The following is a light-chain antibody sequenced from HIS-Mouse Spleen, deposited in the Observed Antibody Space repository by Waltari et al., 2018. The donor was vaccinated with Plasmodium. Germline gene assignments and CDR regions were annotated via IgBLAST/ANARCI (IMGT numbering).Light chain of an antibody. V-gene: IGLV1-51*01. J-gene: IGLJ2*01. CDR1: SSNLGNNY. CDR2: DKN. CDR3: GTWDSCLSAGVV. Sequence: QSVLTQPPSVSAAPGQKVTISCSGSSSNLGNNYVSWYQQLPGTPPKHLINDKNTRPTSIPDRGSGSKSGTSATLGITVLQTGDEADYYCGTWDSCLSAGVVFGGGTKLTVL.